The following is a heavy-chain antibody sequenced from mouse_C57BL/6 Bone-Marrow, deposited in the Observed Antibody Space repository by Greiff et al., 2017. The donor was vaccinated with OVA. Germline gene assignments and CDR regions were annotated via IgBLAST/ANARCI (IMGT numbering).Heavy chain of an antibody. Sequence: QVQLQQPGAELVRPGSSVKLSCKASGYTFTSYWMHWVKQRPIQGLEWIGNIDPSDSETHYNQKFKDKATLTVDKSSSTAYMQLSSLTSEDSAVYYCARLIYLEAMDYWGQGTSVTVSS. V-gene: IGHV1-52*01. D-gene: IGHD2-1*01. J-gene: IGHJ4*01. CDR2: IDPSDSET. CDR3: ARLIYLEAMDY. CDR1: GYTFTSYW.